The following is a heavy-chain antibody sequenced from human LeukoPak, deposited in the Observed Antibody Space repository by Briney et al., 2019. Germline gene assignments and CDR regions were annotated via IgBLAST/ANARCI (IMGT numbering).Heavy chain of an antibody. V-gene: IGHV1-18*01. D-gene: IGHD3-22*01. CDR1: GYIFISYG. J-gene: IGHJ4*02. Sequence: GASVKVSCKCSGYIFISYGISGVRQAPGQGREWMGWISAYNGNTKYAQKLQGRVTMTTDTSTSTAYTELRSLRSDDTAVYYCARDVRGIVGMDYFDYWGQGTLVTVSS. CDR3: ARDVRGIVGMDYFDY. CDR2: ISAYNGNT.